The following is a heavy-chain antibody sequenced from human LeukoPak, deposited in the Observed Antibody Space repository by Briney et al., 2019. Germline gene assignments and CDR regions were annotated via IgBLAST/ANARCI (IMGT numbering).Heavy chain of an antibody. Sequence: GASVKVSCKASGGTFSSYAISWVRQAPGQGLEWMGGIIPIFGTANYAQKFQGRVTITTDESTSTAYMELRSLRSDDTAVYYCAREGDFHYMDVWGKGTTVTVSS. D-gene: IGHD3-16*01. CDR1: GGTFSSYA. J-gene: IGHJ6*03. CDR3: AREGDFHYMDV. V-gene: IGHV1-69*05. CDR2: IIPIFGTA.